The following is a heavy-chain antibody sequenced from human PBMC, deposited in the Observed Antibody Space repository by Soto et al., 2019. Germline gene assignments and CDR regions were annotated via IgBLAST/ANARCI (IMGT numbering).Heavy chain of an antibody. J-gene: IGHJ3*02. Sequence: EVQILESGGGLVQPGGSLRLSCAASGFTFSSYAMYWVHQAPGKGLAWVSGISDSGTGTYYADSVKGRFTIPRDNSKNTVYLQMKSLRAEDTAVYYCAKDHTVVIRDAFDIWGQGTMVNVSS. D-gene: IGHD3-22*01. CDR2: ISDSGTGT. CDR3: AKDHTVVIRDAFDI. V-gene: IGHV3-23*01. CDR1: GFTFSSYA.